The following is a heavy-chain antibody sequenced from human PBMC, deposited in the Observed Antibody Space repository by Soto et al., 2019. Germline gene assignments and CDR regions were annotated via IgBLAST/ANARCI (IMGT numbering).Heavy chain of an antibody. Sequence: SETLSLTCAVSGGSISSGGYSWSWIRQPPGKGLECIGYIYHSGSTYYSPSLKSRVTISKDTSKNQFSLKLSSVTAADTAVYYCAVGSSGFYYIYWGQGIQVTVSS. V-gene: IGHV4-30-2*01. CDR1: GGSISSGGYS. CDR2: IYHSGST. D-gene: IGHD1-26*01. CDR3: AVGSSGFYYIY. J-gene: IGHJ4*02.